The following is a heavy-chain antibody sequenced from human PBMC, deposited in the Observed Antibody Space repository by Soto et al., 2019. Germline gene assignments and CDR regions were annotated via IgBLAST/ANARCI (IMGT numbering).Heavy chain of an antibody. CDR1: GGSISSFY. CDR2: IYYTGST. J-gene: IGHJ5*02. D-gene: IGHD6-19*01. Sequence: PSETLSLTCTVSGGSISSFYWSWIRQPPGKGLEWIGYIYYTGSTNYNPSLKSPVTISVDTSKNQFSLKLSSVTAADTAVYYCARDGAAVAGTYGWFDPWGQGTLVTVSS. CDR3: ARDGAAVAGTYGWFDP. V-gene: IGHV4-59*01.